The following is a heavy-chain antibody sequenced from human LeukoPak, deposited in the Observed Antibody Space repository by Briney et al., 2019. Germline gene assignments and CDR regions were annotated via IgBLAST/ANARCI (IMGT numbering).Heavy chain of an antibody. CDR3: AKSSGYDLH. J-gene: IGHJ4*02. V-gene: IGHV3-48*04. Sequence: GGSLRLSCAASGFTFSSYSMNWVRQAPGKGLEWISYISGSGGTTYYADSVEGRLTVSRDNAENSLYLQMNSLRAEDTGVYYCAKSSGYDLHWGQGTLVTVSS. CDR2: ISGSGGTT. CDR1: GFTFSSYS. D-gene: IGHD5-12*01.